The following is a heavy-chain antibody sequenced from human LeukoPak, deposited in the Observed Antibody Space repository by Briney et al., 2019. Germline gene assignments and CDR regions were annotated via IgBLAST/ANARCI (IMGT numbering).Heavy chain of an antibody. CDR3: ARGPRWATNFDY. Sequence: AASVKVSFKASGYTFTSYDINWVRQATGQGLEWMGWMNPNSGNTGYAQKFQGRVTMTRNTSISTAYMELSSLRSEDTAVYYCARGPRWATNFDYWGQGTLVTVSS. V-gene: IGHV1-8*01. D-gene: IGHD1-26*01. J-gene: IGHJ4*02. CDR1: GYTFTSYD. CDR2: MNPNSGNT.